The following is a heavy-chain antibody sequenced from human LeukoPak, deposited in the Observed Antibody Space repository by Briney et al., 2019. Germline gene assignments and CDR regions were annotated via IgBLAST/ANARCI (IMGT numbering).Heavy chain of an antibody. V-gene: IGHV3-23*01. J-gene: IGHJ4*02. CDR2: ISGSGGST. D-gene: IGHD6-13*01. CDR1: GFTFSSYA. CDR3: ARTIAAAGGNFDY. Sequence: PGRSLRLSCAASGFTFSSYAMSWVRQAPGKGLEWVSAISGSGGSTYYAHSVKGRFTISRDNSKNTLYLQMNSLRAEDTAVYYCARTIAAAGGNFDYWGQGTLVTVSS.